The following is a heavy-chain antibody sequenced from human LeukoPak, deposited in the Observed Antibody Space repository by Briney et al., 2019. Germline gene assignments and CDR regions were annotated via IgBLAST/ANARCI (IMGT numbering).Heavy chain of an antibody. D-gene: IGHD5/OR15-5a*01. CDR2: IRYDGSNK. CDR1: GFTFSSYG. V-gene: IGHV3-30*02. CDR3: ARQMTSTRLFDS. J-gene: IGHJ4*02. Sequence: PGGSLRLSCAASGFTFSSYGMHWVRQAPGKGLEWVAFIRYDGSNKYYADSVKGRFTISRDNSKNTLYLQMNSLRAEDTAVYFCARQMTSTRLFDSWGQGTLVTVSS.